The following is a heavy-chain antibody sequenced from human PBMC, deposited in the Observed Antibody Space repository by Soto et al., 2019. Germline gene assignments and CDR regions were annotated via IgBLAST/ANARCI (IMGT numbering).Heavy chain of an antibody. CDR3: ATHLPIAARPARYYYYGMDV. CDR1: GFTFSSYE. D-gene: IGHD6-6*01. Sequence: PGGSLRLSCAASGFTFSSYEMNWVRQAPGKGLEWVSYISSSGSTIYYADSVKGRLTISRDNAKNSLYLQMNSLRAEDTAVYYCATHLPIAARPARYYYYGMDVWGQGTTVTVSS. V-gene: IGHV3-48*03. J-gene: IGHJ6*02. CDR2: ISSSGSTI.